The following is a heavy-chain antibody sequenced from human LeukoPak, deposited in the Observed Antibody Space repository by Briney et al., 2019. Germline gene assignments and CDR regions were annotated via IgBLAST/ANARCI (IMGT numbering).Heavy chain of an antibody. CDR1: GGTFSSYA. V-gene: IGHV1-69*06. D-gene: IGHD3-22*01. CDR3: ARKVPNDSSGYYYRGQFDP. Sequence: GASVKVSCKASGGTFSSYAISWVRQAPGQGLEWMGGIIPIFGTANCAQKFQGRVTITADKSTSTAYMELSSLRSEDTAVYYCARKVPNDSSGYYYRGQFDPWGQGTLVTVSS. J-gene: IGHJ5*02. CDR2: IIPIFGTA.